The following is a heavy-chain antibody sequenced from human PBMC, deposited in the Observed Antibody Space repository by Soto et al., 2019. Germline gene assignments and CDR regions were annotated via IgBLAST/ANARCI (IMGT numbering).Heavy chain of an antibody. CDR2: ITFSGNTV. J-gene: IGHJ6*02. Sequence: PGGSLRLSCAASGFTFSDSYMSWIRQAPGKGLEWISYITFSGNTVYYADSLKSRFTTSRDNAKNSLYLQMNRLRAEDTAVYYCARVSWREKYGMDVWGQGTTVTVSS. CDR1: GFTFSDSY. V-gene: IGHV3-11*01. CDR3: ARVSWREKYGMDV.